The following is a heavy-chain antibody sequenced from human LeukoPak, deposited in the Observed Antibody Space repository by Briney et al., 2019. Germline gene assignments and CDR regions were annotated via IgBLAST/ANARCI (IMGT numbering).Heavy chain of an antibody. CDR1: HGSISCYY. Sequence: PSETLSLTCIVSHGSISCYYWSWIRQPPGKGLEWIGHIYYSGSTEYSPSLKSRVTISVDTSENQVSLKVTSVTAADTAVYYCARLQNRGLDYFYDDAFDVWGQGTMVTVSS. V-gene: IGHV4-59*08. D-gene: IGHD3-3*01. CDR3: ARLQNRGLDYFYDDAFDV. J-gene: IGHJ3*01. CDR2: IYYSGST.